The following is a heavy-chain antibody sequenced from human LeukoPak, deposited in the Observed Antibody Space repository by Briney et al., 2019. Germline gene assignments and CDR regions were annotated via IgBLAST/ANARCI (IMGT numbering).Heavy chain of an antibody. CDR2: IRYDGNDK. CDR3: ARDLAAGSFDY. D-gene: IGHD6-13*01. CDR1: GFPFSYYG. V-gene: IGHV3-30*02. Sequence: GGSLRLSCAASGFPFSYYGFHWVRQAPGKGLEWVAFIRYDGNDKFYAESVKGRFTISRDTSRNTLYLQMNSLRLEDTAVYYCARDLAAGSFDYWGQGTLVTVSS. J-gene: IGHJ4*02.